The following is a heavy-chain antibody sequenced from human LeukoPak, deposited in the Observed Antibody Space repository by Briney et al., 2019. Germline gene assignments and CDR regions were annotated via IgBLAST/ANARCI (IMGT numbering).Heavy chain of an antibody. CDR2: ISAYNGNT. J-gene: IGHJ3*02. V-gene: IGHV1-18*01. CDR1: GYTFTSYG. CDR3: ARDYAVVVTSDAFDI. Sequence: ASVKVSCKASGYTFTSYGISWVRQAPGQGLEWMGWISAYNGNTNYAQKLQGRVTMTTDTSTSTAYMELRSLRSDDTAVYYCARDYAVVVTSDAFDIWGQGTMVSVSS. D-gene: IGHD2-21*02.